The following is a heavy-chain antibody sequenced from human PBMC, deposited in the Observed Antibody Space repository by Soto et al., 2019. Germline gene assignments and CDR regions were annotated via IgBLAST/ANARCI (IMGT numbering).Heavy chain of an antibody. Sequence: GGSLRLSCAASGFTFSSYAMSWVRQAPGKGLEWVSAISGSGGSTYYADSVKGRFTISRDNSKNTLHLQMNSLRAEDTAVYYCAKTALGYCSSTSCAAPVDYWGQGTLVTVSS. CDR1: GFTFSSYA. J-gene: IGHJ4*02. D-gene: IGHD2-2*01. CDR3: AKTALGYCSSTSCAAPVDY. CDR2: ISGSGGST. V-gene: IGHV3-23*01.